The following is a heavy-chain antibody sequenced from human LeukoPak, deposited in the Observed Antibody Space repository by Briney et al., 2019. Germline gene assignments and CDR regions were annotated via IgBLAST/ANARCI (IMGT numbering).Heavy chain of an antibody. CDR1: GFTFSSYW. V-gene: IGHV4-34*01. CDR3: ARGLAKGRFLEWLLYNPYFDY. CDR2: INHSGST. Sequence: LRLSCAVSGFTFSSYWMSWVRQPPGKGLEWIGEINHSGSTNYNPSLKSRVTISVDTSKNQFSLKLSSVTAADTAVYYCARGLAKGRFLEWLLYNPYFDYWGQGTLVTVSS. J-gene: IGHJ4*02. D-gene: IGHD3-3*01.